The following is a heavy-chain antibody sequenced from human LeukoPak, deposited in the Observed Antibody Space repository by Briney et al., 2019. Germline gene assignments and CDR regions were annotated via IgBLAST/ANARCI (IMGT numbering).Heavy chain of an antibody. J-gene: IGHJ4*02. CDR1: GFIFRNHC. V-gene: IGHV3-30*02. CDR3: AKDLSSGWSFDS. D-gene: IGHD6-19*01. CDR2: IWYDGSEK. Sequence: PGVSLRLSCAASGFIFRNHCMHWVRQAPGKGLEWVTFIWYDGSEKYYADSVRGRFTISRDNSKNTVNLQMNSLRTEDTALYYCAKDLSSGWSFDSWGQGTLVTVSS.